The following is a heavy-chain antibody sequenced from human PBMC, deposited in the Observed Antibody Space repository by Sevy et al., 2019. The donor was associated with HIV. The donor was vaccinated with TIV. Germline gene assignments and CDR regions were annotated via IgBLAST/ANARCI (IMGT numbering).Heavy chain of an antibody. D-gene: IGHD3-3*02. J-gene: IGHJ6*02. Sequence: ALVKVSCKTSGYSFTTYGVSWVRQAPGQGLEWMGWINTKNDYTNYAQKLQGRVTMTTDTSTSTAYMELRNLRSEETAVYYCAREGFHFRSDYGMDVWGQGTTVTVSS. CDR3: AREGFHFRSDYGMDV. V-gene: IGHV1-18*04. CDR2: INTKNDYT. CDR1: GYSFTTYG.